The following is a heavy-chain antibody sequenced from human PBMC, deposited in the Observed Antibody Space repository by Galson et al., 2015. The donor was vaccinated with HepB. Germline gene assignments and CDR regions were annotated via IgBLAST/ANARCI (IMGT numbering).Heavy chain of an antibody. CDR1: GYTFTSYA. CDR2: INAGNGNT. CDR3: ARGRVGPRDSSTSCYGY. Sequence: SVKVSCKASGYTFTSYAMHWVRQAPGQRLEWMGWINAGNGNTKYSQKFQGRVTITRDTSASTAYMELSSLRSEDTAVYYCARGRVGPRDSSTSCYGYWGQGTLVTVSS. D-gene: IGHD2-2*01. J-gene: IGHJ4*02. V-gene: IGHV1-3*01.